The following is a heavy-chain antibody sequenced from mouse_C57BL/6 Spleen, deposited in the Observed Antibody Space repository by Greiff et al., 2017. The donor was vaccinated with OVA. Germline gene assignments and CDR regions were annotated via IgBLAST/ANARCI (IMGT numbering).Heavy chain of an antibody. CDR3: ARYYGSSYGAMDY. CDR2: IYPGDGDT. CDR1: GYAFSSYW. D-gene: IGHD1-1*01. V-gene: IGHV1-80*01. Sequence: QVHVKQSGAELVKPGASVKISCKASGYAFSSYWMNWVKQRPGTGLEWIGQIYPGDGDTNYNGKFKGKATLTADKASSTAYMQLSSLTSEDSAVYFGARYYGSSYGAMDYWGQGTSVTVSS. J-gene: IGHJ4*01.